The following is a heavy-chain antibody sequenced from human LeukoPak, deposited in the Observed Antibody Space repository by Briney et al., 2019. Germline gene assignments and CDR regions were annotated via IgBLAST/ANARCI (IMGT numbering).Heavy chain of an antibody. J-gene: IGHJ4*02. Sequence: SETLSLTCTVSGGSISSGSYYWSWIRQPAGKGLEWIGRIYTSGSTNYNPSLKSRVTISVDTSKNQFSLKLNSVTAADTAVYYCAREGESGNYYFDYWGQGTLVTVSS. D-gene: IGHD1-26*01. CDR1: GGSISSGSYY. CDR2: IYTSGST. V-gene: IGHV4-61*02. CDR3: AREGESGNYYFDY.